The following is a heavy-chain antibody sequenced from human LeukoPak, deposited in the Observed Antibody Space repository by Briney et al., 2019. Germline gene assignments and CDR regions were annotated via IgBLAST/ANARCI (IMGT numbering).Heavy chain of an antibody. CDR2: ISDSGST. Sequence: SETLSLTCTISGGSISSISYYWSWIRQSPGRGLEWIGYISDSGSTNYNPSLKSRVTISVDTSKNQFSLMLSSVTAADTAVYYCARGYDSSAYYPFNYWGQGALVTVSS. D-gene: IGHD3-22*01. CDR1: GGSISSISYY. J-gene: IGHJ4*02. CDR3: ARGYDSSAYYPFNY. V-gene: IGHV4-61*01.